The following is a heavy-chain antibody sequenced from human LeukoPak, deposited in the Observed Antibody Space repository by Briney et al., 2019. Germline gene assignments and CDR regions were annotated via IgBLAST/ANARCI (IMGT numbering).Heavy chain of an antibody. Sequence: GASVKVSCKASVYTFSVYYIFWVRRAPGQGLAWMRWINPNSGGTNYAPEFQGRLTMTRDTSITTAYMELSTLRSDDTAVYYCALIGDHAWFDPWGQGTLVTVSS. J-gene: IGHJ5*02. CDR3: ALIGDHAWFDP. CDR2: INPNSGGT. CDR1: VYTFSVYY. D-gene: IGHD3-10*01. V-gene: IGHV1-2*02.